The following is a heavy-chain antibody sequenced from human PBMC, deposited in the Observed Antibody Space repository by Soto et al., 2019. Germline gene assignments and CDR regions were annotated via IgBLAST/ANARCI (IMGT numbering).Heavy chain of an antibody. CDR3: ARWGTTGGLDV. CDR1: GSTFGSNV. CDR2: PSYDGSDK. V-gene: IGHV3-30*04. Sequence: QVQLVESGGGVAKPGTSLGSPCLGPGSTFGSNVIHWVPRPPGKGLEWVPLPSYDGSDKYDADSVRGRFTISRGNSRNTVDLQMDSLRLGDTAIYYCARWGTTGGLDVWGQGTLVSVSS. D-gene: IGHD3-16*01. J-gene: IGHJ1*01.